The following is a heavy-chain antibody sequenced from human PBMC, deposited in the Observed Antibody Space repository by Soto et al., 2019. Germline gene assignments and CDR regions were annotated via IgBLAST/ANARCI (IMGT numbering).Heavy chain of an antibody. CDR1: GYTFTSYG. CDR2: IIPIFGTA. D-gene: IGHD4-4*01. V-gene: IGHV1-69*13. J-gene: IGHJ6*02. CDR3: AKRDGYNNAYGYYGMDV. Sequence: GASVKVSCKASGYTFTSYGISWVRQAPGQGLEWMGGIIPIFGTANYAQKFQGRVTITADESTSTAYMELSSLRSEDTAVYYCAKRDGYNNAYGYYGMDVWGQGTTVTVSS.